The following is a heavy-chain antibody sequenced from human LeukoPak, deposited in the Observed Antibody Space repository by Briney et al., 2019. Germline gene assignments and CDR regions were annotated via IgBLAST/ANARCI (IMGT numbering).Heavy chain of an antibody. Sequence: GGSLRLSCAASGFTFSDYYMSWIRQAPGKGLEWVSYISSSGSTIYYADSVKGRFTISRDNAKNSLYLQMNSLRAEDTAVYYCARRIRDGYNFYNYWGQGTLATVSS. D-gene: IGHD5-12*01. CDR1: GFTFSDYY. CDR2: ISSSGSTI. CDR3: ARRIRDGYNFYNY. J-gene: IGHJ4*02. V-gene: IGHV3-11*01.